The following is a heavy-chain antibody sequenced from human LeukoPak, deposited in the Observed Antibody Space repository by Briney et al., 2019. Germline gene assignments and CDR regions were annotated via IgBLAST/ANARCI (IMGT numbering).Heavy chain of an antibody. J-gene: IGHJ4*02. CDR2: ISYDGSNK. CDR1: GFTFSSYA. D-gene: IGHD2-2*01. Sequence: GGSLRLSCAASGFTFSSYAMHWVRQAPGKGLEWVAVISYDGSNKYYADSVKGRFTISRDDSKNTLYLQMNSLRAEDTAVYYCARSGYSSTWYLQNFELDYWGQGTLVTVSS. CDR3: ARSGYSSTWYLQNFELDY. V-gene: IGHV3-30*04.